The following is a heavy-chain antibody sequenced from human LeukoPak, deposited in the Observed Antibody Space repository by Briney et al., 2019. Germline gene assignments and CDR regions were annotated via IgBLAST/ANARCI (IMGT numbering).Heavy chain of an antibody. J-gene: IGHJ4*02. Sequence: PGGSLRLSCAASGFTFDDYGMSWVRQAPGKGLEWVSGINWNGGSTGYADSVKGRFTISRDNAKNSLYLQMNSLRAEDTAVYYCARFRSDPARYYYDREDGLDYWGQGTLVTVSS. CDR3: ARFRSDPARYYYDREDGLDY. CDR2: INWNGGST. CDR1: GFTFDDYG. V-gene: IGHV3-20*04. D-gene: IGHD3-22*01.